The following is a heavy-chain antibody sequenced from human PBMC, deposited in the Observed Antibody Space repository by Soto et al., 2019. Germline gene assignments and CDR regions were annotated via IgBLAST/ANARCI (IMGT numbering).Heavy chain of an antibody. CDR3: ARDPPKYCSGGSCYGPFDL. Sequence: PSQTLSLTCDISGDSVSSNSAAWNWIRQTPSRGLEWLGRTYYRSKWYINYAVSVKSRITINPDTSKNQFSLQLNSVTPEDTAVYYCARDPPKYCSGGSCYGPFDLWGRGTLVTVSS. V-gene: IGHV6-1*01. D-gene: IGHD2-15*01. CDR2: TYYRSKWYI. J-gene: IGHJ2*01. CDR1: GDSVSSNSAA.